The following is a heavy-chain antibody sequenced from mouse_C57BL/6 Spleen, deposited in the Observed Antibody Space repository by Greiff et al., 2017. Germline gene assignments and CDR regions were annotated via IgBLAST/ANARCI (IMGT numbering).Heavy chain of an antibody. CDR2: IDPSDSYT. CDR1: GYTFTSYW. D-gene: IGHD1-1*01. CDR3: AIRFGSEMAY. Sequence: QVQLQQPGAELVMPGASVKLSCTASGYTFTSYWMHWVKQRPGQGLEWIGAIDPSDSYTNYTQKLKGKCTLTVDKSSSTAYMPRSSLTSEDSAVYYTAIRFGSEMAYWGQGTSVTVSS. J-gene: IGHJ4*01. V-gene: IGHV1-69*01.